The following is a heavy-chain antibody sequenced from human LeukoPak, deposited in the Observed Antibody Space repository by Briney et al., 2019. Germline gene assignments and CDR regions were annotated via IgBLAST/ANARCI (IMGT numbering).Heavy chain of an antibody. J-gene: IGHJ4*02. CDR1: GFTFSSYA. D-gene: IGHD3-3*01. V-gene: IGHV3-30-3*01. Sequence: TGGSLRLSCAASGFTFSSYAMHWVRQAPGKGLEWVAVISYDGSNKYYADSVKGRFTNSRDNSKNTLYLQMNSLRAEDTAVYYCARAEPELRFLDDYFDYWGQGTLVTISS. CDR3: ARAEPELRFLDDYFDY. CDR2: ISYDGSNK.